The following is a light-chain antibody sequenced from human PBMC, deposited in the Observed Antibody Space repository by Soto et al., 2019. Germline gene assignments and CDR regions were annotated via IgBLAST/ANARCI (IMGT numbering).Light chain of an antibody. CDR3: QQYGSSSWT. CDR1: QSVSSSY. J-gene: IGKJ1*01. V-gene: IGKV3-20*01. CDR2: GTS. Sequence: EIVWTQSPGTLSLSPGERATLSCRASQSVSSSYLAWYQQKPGQAPRLLIYGTSSRATAIPDRVSGSGSGTDFTLTISRLEPEHFAVYYCQQYGSSSWTFGQGTKVEIK.